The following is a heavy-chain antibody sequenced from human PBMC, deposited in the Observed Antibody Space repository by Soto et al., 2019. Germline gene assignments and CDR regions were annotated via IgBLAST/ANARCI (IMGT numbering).Heavy chain of an antibody. CDR2: ISSSSSYI. V-gene: IGHV3-21*01. CDR1: GFTFSSYS. CDR3: ARGIYCSSTSCYARNYYYYYMDV. J-gene: IGHJ6*03. Sequence: GGSLRLSCAASGFTFSSYSMNWVRQAPGKGLEWVSSISSSSSYIYYADSVKGRFIISRDNAKNSLYLQMNSLRAEDTAVYYCARGIYCSSTSCYARNYYYYYMDVWGKGTTVTVSS. D-gene: IGHD2-2*01.